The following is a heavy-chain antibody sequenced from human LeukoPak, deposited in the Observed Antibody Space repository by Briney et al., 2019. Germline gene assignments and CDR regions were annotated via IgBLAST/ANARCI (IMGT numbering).Heavy chain of an antibody. CDR3: ARDGGYCTNGVCFPDY. V-gene: IGHV4-39*07. CDR2: IYYRGRT. D-gene: IGHD2-8*01. CDR1: GGSITSSSYY. J-gene: IGHJ4*02. Sequence: SETLSLTCTVSGGSITSSSYYWGWIRQPPGKGLEWIGSIYYRGRTYYNPSLKSRVTVSVDTSKNQLSLKLSSVTAADTAVYYCARDGGYCTNGVCFPDYWGQGTLVTVSS.